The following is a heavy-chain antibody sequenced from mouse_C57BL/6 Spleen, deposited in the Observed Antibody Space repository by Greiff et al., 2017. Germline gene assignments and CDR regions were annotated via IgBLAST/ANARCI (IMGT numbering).Heavy chain of an antibody. J-gene: IGHJ4*01. CDR1: GYTFTSYW. CDR2: IDPNSGGT. D-gene: IGHD2-4*01. V-gene: IGHV1-72*01. CDR3: ARSDGIYYDYDGYAMEY. Sequence: QVQLQQPGAELVKPGASVKLSCKASGYTFTSYWMHWVKQRPGRGLEWIGRIDPNSGGTKYNEKFKSKATLTVDKPSSTAYMQLSSLTSEDSAVYDCARSDGIYYDYDGYAMEYWGQGTSVTVSS.